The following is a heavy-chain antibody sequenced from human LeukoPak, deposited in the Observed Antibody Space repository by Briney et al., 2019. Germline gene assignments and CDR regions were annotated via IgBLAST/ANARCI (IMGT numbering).Heavy chain of an antibody. CDR3: ARGGVYDGYFDY. CDR1: GFTFSSYS. CDR2: ISSSSSYI. D-gene: IGHD6-13*01. Sequence: PGGSLRLSCAASGFTFSSYSMNWVRQAPGKGLEWVSSISSSSSYIYYADSVKGRFTISRDNAKNSLYLQMNSLRAEDTAVYYCARGGVYDGYFDYWGQGTLVTVSS. J-gene: IGHJ4*02. V-gene: IGHV3-21*01.